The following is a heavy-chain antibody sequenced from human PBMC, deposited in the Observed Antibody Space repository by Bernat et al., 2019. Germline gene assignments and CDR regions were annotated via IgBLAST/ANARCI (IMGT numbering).Heavy chain of an antibody. CDR1: GSTFSDHY. J-gene: IGHJ4*02. CDR2: IRNKPNSYTT. Sequence: EVQLVESGGGLVQPGGSLRLSCAASGSTFSDHYMDWVRQAPGKGLEWISRIRNKPNSYTTEYAASVKGRFTISRDDSKNSLYLQMNSLKTEDTAVYYCVRDAGYCSGGSCYNLFDSWGQGILVTVSS. CDR3: VRDAGYCSGGSCYNLFDS. V-gene: IGHV3-72*01. D-gene: IGHD2-15*01.